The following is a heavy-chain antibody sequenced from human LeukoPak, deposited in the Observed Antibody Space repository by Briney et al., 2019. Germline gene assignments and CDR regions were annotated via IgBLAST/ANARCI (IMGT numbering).Heavy chain of an antibody. V-gene: IGHV4-59*12. CDR1: GGSISSYY. Sequence: SETLSLTCTVSGGSISSYYWSWIRPPPGKGLEWIGYIYYSGSTNYNPSLKSRVTISVDTSKNQFSLKLSSVTAADTAVYFCARTPVGNFDYWGQGTLVTVSS. D-gene: IGHD1-26*01. CDR2: IYYSGST. J-gene: IGHJ4*02. CDR3: ARTPVGNFDY.